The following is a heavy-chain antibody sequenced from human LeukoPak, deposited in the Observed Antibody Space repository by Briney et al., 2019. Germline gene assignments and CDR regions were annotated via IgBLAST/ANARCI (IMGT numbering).Heavy chain of an antibody. D-gene: IGHD3-22*01. V-gene: IGHV4-61*02. CDR3: ARDVGDDSSGLFDY. CDR2: IYTSGST. J-gene: IGHJ4*02. CDR1: GGSISSGSYY. Sequence: SETLSLTCTVSGGSISSGSYYWSWIRQPAGKGLEWIGRIYTSGSTNYNPSLKSRVTMSVDTSKNQFSLKLSSVTAADTAVYYCARDVGDDSSGLFDYWGQGTLVTVSS.